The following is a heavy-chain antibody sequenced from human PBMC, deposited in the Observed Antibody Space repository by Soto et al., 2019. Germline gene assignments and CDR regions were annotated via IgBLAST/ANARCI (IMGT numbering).Heavy chain of an antibody. Sequence: SETLSLTCTISGGSVSVYYWSWIRQSTGQGLAWFWHIYTIGSPYYNPSLWRRATNSADTSKNHISLKLTSPTPADAAFFYCARGVGSSPPKYWGRVTLVTVSS. CDR1: GGSVSVYY. CDR2: IYTIGSP. V-gene: IGHV4-4*07. D-gene: IGHD1-26*01. J-gene: IGHJ4*02. CDR3: ARGVGSSPPKY.